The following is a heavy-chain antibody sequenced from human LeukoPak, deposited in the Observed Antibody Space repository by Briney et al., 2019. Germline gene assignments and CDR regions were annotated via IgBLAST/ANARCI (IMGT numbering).Heavy chain of an antibody. CDR3: ASPGYSSSWSPQS. CDR2: IIPILGIA. CDR1: GGTFSSYA. J-gene: IGHJ5*02. V-gene: IGHV1-69*04. Sequence: SVKVSCKASGGTFSSYAISWVRQAPGQGLEWMGRIIPILGIANYAQKFQGRVTITADKSTSTAYMGLSSLRSEDTAVYYCASPGYSSSWSPQSWGQGTLVTVSS. D-gene: IGHD6-13*01.